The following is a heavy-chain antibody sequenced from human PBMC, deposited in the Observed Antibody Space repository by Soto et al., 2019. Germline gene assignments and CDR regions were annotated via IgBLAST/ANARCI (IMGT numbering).Heavy chain of an antibody. CDR3: ARHKGSPNYYDSSGYYYWFDP. CDR1: GGSISSSSYY. J-gene: IGHJ5*02. D-gene: IGHD3-22*01. Sequence: ETLSLTCTVSGGSISSSSYYWGWIRQPPGKGLEWIGSIYYSGSTYYNPSLKSRVTISVDTSKNQFSLKLSSVAAADTAVYYCARHKGSPNYYDSSGYYYWFDPWGQGNLVTVSS. V-gene: IGHV4-39*01. CDR2: IYYSGST.